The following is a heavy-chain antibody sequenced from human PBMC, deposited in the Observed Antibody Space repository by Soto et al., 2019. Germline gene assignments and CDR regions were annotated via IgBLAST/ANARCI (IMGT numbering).Heavy chain of an antibody. CDR3: ARHRARNWFDP. CDR1: GGSISSSSYY. D-gene: IGHD6-6*01. V-gene: IGHV4-39*01. Sequence: PXATLSLTSIVSGGSISSSSYYWGWIRQPPGKGLEWIGSIYYSGSTYYNPSLKSRVTISVDTSKNQFSLKLSSVTAADTAVFYCARHRARNWFDPWGQRTQVTVSS. J-gene: IGHJ5*02. CDR2: IYYSGST.